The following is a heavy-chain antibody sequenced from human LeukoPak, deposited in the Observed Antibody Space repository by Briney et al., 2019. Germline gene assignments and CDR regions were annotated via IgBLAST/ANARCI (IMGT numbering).Heavy chain of an antibody. CDR2: INHSGGT. CDR1: GFTFDDYA. D-gene: IGHD3-3*01. Sequence: PGGSLRLSCAASGFTFDDYAMHWIRQPPGKGLEWIGEINHSGGTNYNPSLKSRVTISIDTSKNQFSLKLSSVTAADTAVYYCARSLYYTVGFTSAPDYWGQGTLVTVSS. V-gene: IGHV4-34*01. CDR3: ARSLYYTVGFTSAPDY. J-gene: IGHJ4*02.